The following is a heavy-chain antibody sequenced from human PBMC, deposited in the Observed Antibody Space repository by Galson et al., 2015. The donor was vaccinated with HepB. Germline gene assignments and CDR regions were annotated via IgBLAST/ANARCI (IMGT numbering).Heavy chain of an antibody. D-gene: IGHD6-19*01. Sequence: SLRLSCAVSGFTFSTYAMSWVRQAPGKGLEWVSGISGSGSSTYYADSVKGRFTISRDNSNNRLYLQMNSLRAGDTAVYYCARGPVLIAVPAPGGLWGQGTLVTVSS. CDR2: ISGSGSST. J-gene: IGHJ4*02. CDR1: GFTFSTYA. V-gene: IGHV3-23*01. CDR3: ARGPVLIAVPAPGGL.